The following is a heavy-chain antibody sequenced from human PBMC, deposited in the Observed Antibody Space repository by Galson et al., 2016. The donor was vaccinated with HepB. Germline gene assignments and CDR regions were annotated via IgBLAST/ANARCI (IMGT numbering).Heavy chain of an antibody. D-gene: IGHD6-6*01. CDR2: INRSGSA. CDR3: GRGLVYFDFGMDV. Sequence: TLSLTCAVYGGSFSTYYWTWIRQPPGKGLEWIGEINRSGSANYNPSLKSRVTISVDTSKNQFSLKLTSVTAADSAVYYCGRGLVYFDFGMDVWGQGTTVTVSS. V-gene: IGHV4-34*01. CDR1: GGSFSTYY. J-gene: IGHJ6*02.